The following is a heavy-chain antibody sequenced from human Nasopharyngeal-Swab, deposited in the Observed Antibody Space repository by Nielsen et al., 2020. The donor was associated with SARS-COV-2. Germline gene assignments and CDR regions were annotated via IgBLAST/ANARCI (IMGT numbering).Heavy chain of an antibody. D-gene: IGHD2-2*01. CDR3: ARGCSSTSCPYDY. Sequence: GSLRLSCAVYGGSFSGDYWSWIRQPPGKGLEWIGEINHSGSTNYNPSLKSRVTISVDTSKNQFSLKLSSVTAADTAVYYCARGCSSTSCPYDYWGQGTLVTVSS. J-gene: IGHJ4*02. V-gene: IGHV4-34*01. CDR2: INHSGST. CDR1: GGSFSGDY.